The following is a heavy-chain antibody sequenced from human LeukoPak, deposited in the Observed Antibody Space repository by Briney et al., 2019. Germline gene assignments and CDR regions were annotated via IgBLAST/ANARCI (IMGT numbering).Heavy chain of an antibody. CDR1: GFTFTSSA. CDR3: ARDVGWGYYFDY. J-gene: IGHJ4*02. CDR2: IVVGSGNT. V-gene: IGHV1-58*01. Sequence: ASVKVPCKASGFTFTSSAVQWVRQARGQRLEWIGWIVVGSGNTNYAQKFQERVTITRDMSTSTAYMELSSLRSEDTAVYYCARDVGWGYYFDYWGQGTLVTVSS. D-gene: IGHD6-19*01.